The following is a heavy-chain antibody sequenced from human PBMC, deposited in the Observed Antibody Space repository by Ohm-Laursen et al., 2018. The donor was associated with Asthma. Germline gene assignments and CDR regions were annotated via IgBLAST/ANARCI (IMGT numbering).Heavy chain of an antibody. Sequence: ASVKVSCKASGYTFTSYGISWVRQAPGQGLEWMGRINPNSGGTNYAQKFQGRVTMTRDTSISTAYMELSRLRSDDTAVYYCARDRDKYYYDSSGLYSPFDYWGQGTLVTVSS. CDR2: INPNSGGT. CDR1: GYTFTSYG. J-gene: IGHJ4*02. V-gene: IGHV1-2*06. D-gene: IGHD3-22*01. CDR3: ARDRDKYYYDSSGLYSPFDY.